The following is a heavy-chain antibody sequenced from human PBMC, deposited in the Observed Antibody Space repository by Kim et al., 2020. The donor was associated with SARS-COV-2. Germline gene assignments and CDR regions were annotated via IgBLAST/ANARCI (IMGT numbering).Heavy chain of an antibody. CDR2: IDPSDSYT. Sequence: GESLKISCKGSGYSFTSYWISWVRQMPGKGLEWMGRIDPSDSYTNYSPSFQGHVTISADKSISTAYLQWSSLKASDTAMYYCARPNSGYYGSGSYYRDWFDPWGRGTLVTVSS. D-gene: IGHD3-10*01. J-gene: IGHJ5*02. V-gene: IGHV5-10-1*01. CDR1: GYSFTSYW. CDR3: ARPNSGYYGSGSYYRDWFDP.